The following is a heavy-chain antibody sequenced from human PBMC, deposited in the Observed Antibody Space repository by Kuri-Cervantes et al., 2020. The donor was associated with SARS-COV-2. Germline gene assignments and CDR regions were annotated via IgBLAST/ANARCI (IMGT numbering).Heavy chain of an antibody. CDR3: AIGYYGSGSYYYYYYYMDV. J-gene: IGHJ6*03. V-gene: IGHV1-69*13. CDR1: GYTFTSYY. D-gene: IGHD3-10*01. Sequence: SVKVSCKASGYTFTSYYMHWVRQAPGQGLEWMGGIIPIFGTANYAQKFQGRVTITADESTSTAYMELSSLRSEDTAVYYCAIGYYGSGSYYYYYYYMDVWGKGTTVTVSS. CDR2: IIPIFGTA.